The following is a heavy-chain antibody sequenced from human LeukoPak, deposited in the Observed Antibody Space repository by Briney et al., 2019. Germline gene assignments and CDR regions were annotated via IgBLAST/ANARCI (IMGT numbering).Heavy chain of an antibody. V-gene: IGHV4-34*01. J-gene: IGHJ4*02. CDR3: AGGGKQDIVVVPAAAGSPIILDY. CDR2: INHSGST. CDR1: GGSFSGYY. D-gene: IGHD2-2*01. Sequence: PSETLSLTCAVYGGSFSGYYWSLIRQPPGKGLEWIGEINHSGSTNYNPSLKSRVTISVDTSKNQFSLKLSSVTAADTAVYYCAGGGKQDIVVVPAAAGSPIILDYWGQGTLVTVSS.